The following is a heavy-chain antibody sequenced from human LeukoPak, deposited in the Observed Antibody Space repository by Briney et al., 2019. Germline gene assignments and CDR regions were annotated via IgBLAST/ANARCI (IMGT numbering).Heavy chain of an antibody. J-gene: IGHJ6*03. D-gene: IGHD6-6*01. CDR1: GYTFTSHH. V-gene: IGHV1-46*01. CDR2: INPSGGST. Sequence: GASVKVSCKASGYTFTSHHMHWVRQAPGQGLEWMGIINPSGGSTNYAQKFQGRVIMTRDMSTSTVYMELSSLRSEDTAVYYCARVSSSSYYYYMDVWGKGTTVTVSS. CDR3: ARVSSSSYYYYMDV.